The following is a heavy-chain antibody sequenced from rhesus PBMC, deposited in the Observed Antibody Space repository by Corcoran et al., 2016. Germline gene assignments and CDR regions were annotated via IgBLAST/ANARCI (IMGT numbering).Heavy chain of an antibody. Sequence: QVQLQESGPGLVKPSETLSLTCAVSVASLRSYLRNWIRQPPGQGLEEVGEIKGNSGRTNYNPSLKSRVTISKDASKHQFSLKLSSVTAADTAVYYCASAWIQLQLRYPMAVDYWGQGVLVTVSS. CDR3: ASAWIQLQLRYPMAVDY. D-gene: IGHD5-12*01. CDR1: VASLRSYL. J-gene: IGHJ4*01. V-gene: IGHV4-80*01. CDR2: IKGNSGRT.